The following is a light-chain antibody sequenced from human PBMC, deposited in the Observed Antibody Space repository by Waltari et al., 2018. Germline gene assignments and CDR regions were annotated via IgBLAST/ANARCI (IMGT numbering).Light chain of an antibody. CDR1: GPNIGAGYD. V-gene: IGLV1-40*01. Sequence: QSVLTQPPSVSGAPGPRVTIPCTGSGPNIGAGYDVHWYQQLPRAAPKLPISGSSTRPLGVPDRFFGSTSGTSASLAITGLQAEDEADYYCQSYDTSLSVVFGGGTKLTVL. CDR3: QSYDTSLSVV. J-gene: IGLJ3*02. CDR2: GSS.